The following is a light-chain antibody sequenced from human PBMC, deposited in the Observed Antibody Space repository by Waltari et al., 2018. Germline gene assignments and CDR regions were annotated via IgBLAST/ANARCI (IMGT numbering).Light chain of an antibody. CDR1: QRISSY. V-gene: IGKV1-39*01. Sequence: DIQMTQSPSSLSESVGDSVTIACRASQRISSYLNWYQQKPGQAHKLLIYAASSLESGVPSRFSGSGFGTDFTLTINSLQPEDFAVYYCQQTYSNFRTFGQGTKVDVK. J-gene: IGKJ1*01. CDR2: AAS. CDR3: QQTYSNFRT.